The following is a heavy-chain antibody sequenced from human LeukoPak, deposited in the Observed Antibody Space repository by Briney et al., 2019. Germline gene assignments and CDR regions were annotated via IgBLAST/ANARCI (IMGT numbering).Heavy chain of an antibody. J-gene: IGHJ6*02. D-gene: IGHD3-3*01. CDR2: IYSGGST. CDR3: ARESGYGYYYCGMDV. CDR1: GFTVSSNY. V-gene: IGHV3-53*01. Sequence: PGGSLRLSCAASGFTVSSNYMSWVRQAPGKGLEWVSVIYSGGSTYYADSVKGRFTISRDNSKNTLYLQMNSLRAEDTAVYYCARESGYGYYYCGMDVWGQGTTVTVSS.